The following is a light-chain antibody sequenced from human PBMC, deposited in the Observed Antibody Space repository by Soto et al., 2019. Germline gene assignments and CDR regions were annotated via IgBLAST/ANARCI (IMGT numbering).Light chain of an antibody. V-gene: IGKV3-11*01. J-gene: IGKJ5*01. CDR2: DVS. Sequence: EIVLTQSPATLSLSPGERATLSCRASQSVSSYLAWYQQKPGQAPRLLIHDVSDRATGIPARFSGSGSGTDFTLTISSLEPEDFAVYYCQQRSNWPPITFGQGTRLEIK. CDR1: QSVSSY. CDR3: QQRSNWPPIT.